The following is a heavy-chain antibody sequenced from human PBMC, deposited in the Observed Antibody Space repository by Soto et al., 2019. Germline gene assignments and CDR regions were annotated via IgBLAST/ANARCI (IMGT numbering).Heavy chain of an antibody. J-gene: IGHJ5*02. Sequence: LSLTCTVSGGSISSGGYYWSWIRQHPGKGLEWIGYIYYSGSTYYNPSLKSRVTISVDTSKNQFSLKLSSVTAADTAVYYCARGPRDYDFWSGLPFDPWGQGTLVTVSS. CDR3: ARGPRDYDFWSGLPFDP. CDR2: IYYSGST. CDR1: GGSISSGGYY. D-gene: IGHD3-3*01. V-gene: IGHV4-31*03.